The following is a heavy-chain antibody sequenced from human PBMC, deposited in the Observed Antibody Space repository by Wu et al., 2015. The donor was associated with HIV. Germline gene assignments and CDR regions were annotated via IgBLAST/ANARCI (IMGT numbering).Heavy chain of an antibody. V-gene: IGHV1-2*02. CDR1: GYTFTGYY. CDR3: TRDAHYYDSSGYYDYWYFDL. J-gene: IGHJ2*01. Sequence: QVQLVQSGAEVKKPGASVKVSCKASGYTFTGYYMHWVRQAPGQGLEWMGWINPKSGGTNYAQKFQGRVTMTRDTSISTAYMELIRLRSDDTAVYYCTRDAHYYDSSGYYDYWYFDLWGLAPWSLSPQ. D-gene: IGHD3-22*01. CDR2: INPKSGGT.